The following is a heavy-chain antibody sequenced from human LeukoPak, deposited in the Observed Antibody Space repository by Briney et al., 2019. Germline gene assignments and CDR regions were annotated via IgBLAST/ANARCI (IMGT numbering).Heavy chain of an antibody. D-gene: IGHD4-17*01. J-gene: IGHJ4*02. CDR2: INHSGST. CDR3: ACRDGDLDY. V-gene: IGHV4-34*01. CDR1: GGSISSYY. Sequence: SETLSLTCTVSGGSISSYYWSWIRQPPGKGLEWIGEINHSGSTNYNPSLKSRVTISVDTSKNQFSLKLSSVTAADTAVYYCACRDGDLDYWGQGTLVTVSS.